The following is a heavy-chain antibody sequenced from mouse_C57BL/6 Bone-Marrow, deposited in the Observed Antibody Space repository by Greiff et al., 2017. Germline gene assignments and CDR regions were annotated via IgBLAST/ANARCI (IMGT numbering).Heavy chain of an antibody. CDR2: IDPSDSYT. J-gene: IGHJ3*01. V-gene: IGHV1-69*01. CDR1: GYTFTSYW. CDR3: ARQFAY. Sequence: QVQLQQPGAELVMPGASVKLSCKASGYTFTSYWMHWVKQRPGQGLEWIGEIDPSDSYTNSNQKFKGKSTLTVDKSSSTAYMQLGSLTSENSAVYYCARQFAYWGQGTLVTVSA.